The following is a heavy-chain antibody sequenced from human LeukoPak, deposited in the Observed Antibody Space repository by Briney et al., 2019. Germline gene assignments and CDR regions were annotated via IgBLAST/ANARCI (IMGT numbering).Heavy chain of an antibody. CDR3: EKGDTGLVRRYYFDL. CDR1: RFTFSNYT. CDR2: ISGGSADT. Sequence: PGGSLRLSCAASRFTFSNYTMSLVRQALGKGLECVSIISGGSADTCYADAVKCRFSISRDNSRNTIFLQMHSLRAEETAVYYCEKGDTGLVRRYYFDLWGQGTLVTVSS. V-gene: IGHV3-23*01. J-gene: IGHJ4*02. D-gene: IGHD5-18*01.